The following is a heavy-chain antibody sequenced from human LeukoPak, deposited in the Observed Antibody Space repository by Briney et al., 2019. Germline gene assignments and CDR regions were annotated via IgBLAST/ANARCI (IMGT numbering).Heavy chain of an antibody. V-gene: IGHV3-7*01. CDR1: GFTFSRHG. D-gene: IGHD6-19*01. CDR3: ARDVRQWLVREDSGFDY. J-gene: IGHJ4*02. Sequence: QPGGSLRLSCAASGFTFSRHGMHWVRQAPGKGLEWVANIKQDGSEKYYVDSVKGRFTISRDNAKNSLYLQMNSLRAEDTAVYYCARDVRQWLVREDSGFDYWGQGTLVTVSS. CDR2: IKQDGSEK.